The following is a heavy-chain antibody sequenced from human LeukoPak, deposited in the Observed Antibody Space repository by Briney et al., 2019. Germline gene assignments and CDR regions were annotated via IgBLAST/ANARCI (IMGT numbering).Heavy chain of an antibody. Sequence: SETLSLTCTVSGGSISSYYWSWIRQPAGQGLEWIGRIYTSGSTNYNPSLKSRFTMSVDTSKNQFSLKLSSVTAADTAVYYCSFPAEGGIRYFDWLLFFDYWGQGTLVTVSS. V-gene: IGHV4-4*07. CDR2: IYTSGST. CDR3: SFPAEGGIRYFDWLLFFDY. J-gene: IGHJ4*02. D-gene: IGHD3-9*01. CDR1: GGSISSYY.